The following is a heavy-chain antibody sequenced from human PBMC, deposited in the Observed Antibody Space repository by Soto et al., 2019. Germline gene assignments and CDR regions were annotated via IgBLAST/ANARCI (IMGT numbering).Heavy chain of an antibody. CDR1: GYTFTSYG. J-gene: IGHJ4*02. V-gene: IGHV1-18*04. Sequence: QVQLVQSGAEVKKPGASVKVSCKASGYTFTSYGISWVRQAPGQGLEWMGWISAYNGNTNYAQKLQGRVTMTTDTSTSTAYTELRSLRSDDAAVYYCARDGPLGPTDGFPFDYWGQGTLVTVSS. CDR3: ARDGPLGPTDGFPFDY. D-gene: IGHD2-2*03. CDR2: ISAYNGNT.